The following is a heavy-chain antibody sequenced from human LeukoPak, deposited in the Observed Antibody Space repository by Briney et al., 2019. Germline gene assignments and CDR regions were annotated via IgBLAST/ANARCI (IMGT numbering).Heavy chain of an antibody. D-gene: IGHD3-10*01. CDR3: ARVDYYGSGSYYGWFDP. Sequence: ASVKVSCKASGYTFTGYYMHWVRQAPGQGLEWMGWINPNSGGTNYAQKFQGRVTMTRDTSISTAYMELGRLRSDDTAVYYCARVDYYGSGSYYGWFDPWGQGTLVTVSS. J-gene: IGHJ5*02. V-gene: IGHV1-2*02. CDR1: GYTFTGYY. CDR2: INPNSGGT.